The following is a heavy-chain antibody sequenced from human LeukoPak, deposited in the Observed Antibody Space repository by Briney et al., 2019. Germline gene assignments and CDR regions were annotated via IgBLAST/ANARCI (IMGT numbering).Heavy chain of an antibody. Sequence: GGSLRLSCAASGFTFSNAWMSWVRQAPGKGLEWVGRIKSKTDGGTTDYAAPVKGRFTISRDDSKNTLYLQMNSLKTEDTAGYYCTTDEAYCSGGSCYSFSNYWGQGTLVTVSS. CDR3: TTDEAYCSGGSCYSFSNY. D-gene: IGHD2-15*01. V-gene: IGHV3-15*01. CDR1: GFTFSNAW. J-gene: IGHJ4*02. CDR2: IKSKTDGGTT.